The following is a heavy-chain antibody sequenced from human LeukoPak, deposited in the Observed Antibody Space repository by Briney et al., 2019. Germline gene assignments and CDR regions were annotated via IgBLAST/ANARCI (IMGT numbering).Heavy chain of an antibody. CDR3: AKDVGYSYGPGHYNWFDP. Sequence: PGGSLRLSCAASGFTFSDYAMHWVRQAPGKGLEWVSLISGDGGSTYYADSVKGRFTISRDNSKNSLYLQMNSLRTEDTALYYCAKDVGYSYGPGHYNWFDPWGQGTLVTVSS. D-gene: IGHD5-18*01. J-gene: IGHJ5*02. CDR1: GFTFSDYA. V-gene: IGHV3-43*02. CDR2: ISGDGGST.